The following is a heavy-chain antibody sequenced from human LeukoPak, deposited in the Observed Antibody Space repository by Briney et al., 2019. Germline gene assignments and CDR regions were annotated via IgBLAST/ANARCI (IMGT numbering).Heavy chain of an antibody. J-gene: IGHJ4*02. CDR2: ISSSGRTI. D-gene: IGHD4-11*01. V-gene: IGHV3-48*03. CDR3: AVNYDLDY. CDR1: GFTFSSYE. Sequence: PGGSLRLSCAASGFTFSSYEMNWVRQAPGKGLEWVSYISSSGRTIYYADSVQGRFTISRDNAKNSLYLQMNSLRAEDTAVYYCAVNYDLDYWGQGTLSPSPQ.